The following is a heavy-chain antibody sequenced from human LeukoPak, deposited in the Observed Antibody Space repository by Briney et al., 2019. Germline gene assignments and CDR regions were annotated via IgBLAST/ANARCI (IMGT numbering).Heavy chain of an antibody. Sequence: ASVKVSCKVSGYTLNELSMHWVRQAPGKGLEWRGGFDPEDGETIYAQKFQGRVTMTEDTSTDTAYMELSSLRSEDTAVYYCATDRDYYDSSGYSPFDPWGQGTLVTVSS. D-gene: IGHD3-22*01. CDR3: ATDRDYYDSSGYSPFDP. J-gene: IGHJ5*02. V-gene: IGHV1-24*01. CDR1: GYTLNELS. CDR2: FDPEDGET.